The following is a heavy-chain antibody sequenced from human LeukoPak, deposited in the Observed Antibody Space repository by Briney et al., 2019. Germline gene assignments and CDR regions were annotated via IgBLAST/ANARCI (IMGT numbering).Heavy chain of an antibody. CDR3: ARVLRYCSGGNCYSGGLGYMDV. D-gene: IGHD2-15*01. V-gene: IGHV3-74*01. Sequence: PGGSLKLSCEASGFTFSSYWMHWVRQAPGQGLEWIALINTDGSSTSYAESVKGRFTISRDNSKNTLYLQMNSLRAEDTAVYYCARVLRYCSGGNCYSGGLGYMDVGGKGTTVTIS. J-gene: IGHJ6*03. CDR1: GFTFSSYW. CDR2: INTDGSST.